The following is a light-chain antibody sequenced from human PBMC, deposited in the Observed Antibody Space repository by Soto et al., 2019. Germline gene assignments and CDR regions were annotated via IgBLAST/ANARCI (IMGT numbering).Light chain of an antibody. CDR3: CSFAGSVTWV. Sequence: QSVLTQPRSVSGSPGQSVTISCTGTTSDVGGYNFVSWFQQHPTKAPKLMIYDVSKRPSGVPDRFSGSKSGNTASLTISGLQAEDEADYYCCSFAGSVTWVFGGGTKVTVL. CDR1: TSDVGGYNF. V-gene: IGLV2-11*01. CDR2: DVS. J-gene: IGLJ3*02.